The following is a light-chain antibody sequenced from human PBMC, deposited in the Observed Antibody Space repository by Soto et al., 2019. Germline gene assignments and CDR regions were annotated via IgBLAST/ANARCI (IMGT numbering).Light chain of an antibody. CDR1: QSVSSN. J-gene: IGKJ1*01. CDR2: GAS. CDR3: QQYNNWPTWT. Sequence: EIVMTQSPATLFVSPGERATLSCRASQSVSSNLAWYQQKPGQAPRLLIYGASTRATGIPARFSGSGSGTELTLTISSLQSEDLAVYYCQQYNNWPTWTFGQGTKVDIK. V-gene: IGKV3-15*01.